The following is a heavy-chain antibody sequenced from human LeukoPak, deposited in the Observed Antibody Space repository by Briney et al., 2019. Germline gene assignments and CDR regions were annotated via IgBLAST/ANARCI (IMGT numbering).Heavy chain of an antibody. CDR3: ARAAGEDTAMVHPYSSSWYGYFDY. CDR2: INHSGST. CDR1: GGSFSGYY. Sequence: SETLSLTCAVYGGSFSGYYWSWIRQPPGKGLEWIGEINHSGSTNYNPSLKSRVTISVDTSQNQFSLKLSSVTAADTAVYYCARAAGEDTAMVHPYSSSWYGYFDYWGQGTLVTVSS. J-gene: IGHJ4*02. D-gene: IGHD6-13*01. V-gene: IGHV4-34*01.